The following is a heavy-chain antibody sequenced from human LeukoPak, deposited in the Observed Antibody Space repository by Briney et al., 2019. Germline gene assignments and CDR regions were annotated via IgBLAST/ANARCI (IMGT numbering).Heavy chain of an antibody. V-gene: IGHV1-2*02. CDR2: ITPNSGGT. CDR3: AARSVWFGELSAADY. Sequence: ASVTVSCKASGYTFTVYYMHWVRHAPGQGLEWMGWITPNSGGTNYAQKFQGRVTITRDTSISTAYMELSRLRSDDTAVYYCAARSVWFGELSAADYWGQGTLVTVSS. CDR1: GYTFTVYY. J-gene: IGHJ4*02. D-gene: IGHD3-10*01.